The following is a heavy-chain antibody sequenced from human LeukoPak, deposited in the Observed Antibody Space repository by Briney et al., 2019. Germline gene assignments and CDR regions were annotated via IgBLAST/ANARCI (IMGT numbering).Heavy chain of an antibody. CDR3: ARDAMVYAKPVPFDY. CDR1: GFTFNDYY. J-gene: IGHJ4*02. Sequence: GGSLRLSCAASGFTFNDYYMNWVRQAPGKGLEWVSYISGSGSTIYYADSVKGRFTISRDNAKNSLYLQMNSLRAEDTAVYYCARDAMVYAKPVPFDYWGQGTLVTVSS. V-gene: IGHV3-69-1*02. CDR2: ISGSGSTI. D-gene: IGHD2-8*01.